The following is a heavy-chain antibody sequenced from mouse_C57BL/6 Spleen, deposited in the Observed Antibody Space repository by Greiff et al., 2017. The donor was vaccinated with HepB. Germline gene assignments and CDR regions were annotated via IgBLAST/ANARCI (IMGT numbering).Heavy chain of an antibody. Sequence: VKLQQPGAELVKPGASVKMSCKASGYTFTSYWITWVKQRPGQGLAWIGDIYPGSGSTNYNEKFKSKATLTVDTSSSTAYMQLSSLTSEDSAVYYCARSGTYYSNPDYFDYWGQGTTLTVSS. CDR3: ARSGTYYSNPDYFDY. D-gene: IGHD2-5*01. J-gene: IGHJ2*01. CDR2: IYPGSGST. CDR1: GYTFTSYW. V-gene: IGHV1-55*01.